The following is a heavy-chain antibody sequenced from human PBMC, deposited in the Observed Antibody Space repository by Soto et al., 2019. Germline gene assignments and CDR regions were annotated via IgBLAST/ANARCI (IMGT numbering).Heavy chain of an antibody. D-gene: IGHD1-26*01. CDR3: AKDWSGGSHYYGMDV. CDR2: ISYDGSNK. V-gene: IGHV3-30*18. CDR1: GFTFSSYG. Sequence: GGSLRLSCAASGFTFSSYGMHWVRQAPGKGLEWVAVISYDGSNKYYADSVKGRFTISRDNSKNTLYLQMNSLRAEDTAVYYCAKDWSGGSHYYGMDVWGQGTTVTVSS. J-gene: IGHJ6*02.